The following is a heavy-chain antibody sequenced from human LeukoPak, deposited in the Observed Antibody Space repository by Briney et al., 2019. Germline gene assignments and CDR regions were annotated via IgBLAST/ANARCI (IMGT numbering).Heavy chain of an antibody. CDR3: AIGGSTWDWYFDL. Sequence: GGSLRLSCAASGFIVNSNYMTWVRQAPGKGLEWVSVIYTGGYTNYADSVRGRFTISRDFSQNTLYLQMNSLRVEDTAVYFCAIGGSTWDWYFDLWGRGTLVTVSS. CDR1: GFIVNSNY. J-gene: IGHJ2*01. V-gene: IGHV3-53*01. D-gene: IGHD6-13*01. CDR2: IYTGGYT.